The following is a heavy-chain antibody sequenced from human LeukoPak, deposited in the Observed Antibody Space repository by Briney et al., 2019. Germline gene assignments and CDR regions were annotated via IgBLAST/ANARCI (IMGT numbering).Heavy chain of an antibody. V-gene: IGHV4-34*01. J-gene: IGHJ4*02. CDR1: GGSFSGYY. CDR2: INHSGST. Sequence: SETLSLTCAVYGGSFSGYYWSWIRQPPGKGLEWIGEINHSGSTNYNPSLKSRVTISVDTSKNQFSLKLSSVTAADTAVYYCARGGGGYEQFDYWGQGTLVTVSS. D-gene: IGHD5-12*01. CDR3: ARGGGGYEQFDY.